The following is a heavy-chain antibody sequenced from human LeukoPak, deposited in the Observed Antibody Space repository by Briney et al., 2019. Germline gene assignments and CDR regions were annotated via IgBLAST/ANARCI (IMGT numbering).Heavy chain of an antibody. V-gene: IGHV3-30*02. Sequence: GGSLRLSCAASGFMFSNYGMYWVRQAPGKGLEWVAFIRNDGSNKYYADSVKGRFTISRDNSKNTLYLQMNNLRAEDTAVYYCAKVGNYEDFDYWGQGTLVTVSS. J-gene: IGHJ4*02. CDR3: AKVGNYEDFDY. CDR2: IRNDGSNK. D-gene: IGHD1-7*01. CDR1: GFMFSNYG.